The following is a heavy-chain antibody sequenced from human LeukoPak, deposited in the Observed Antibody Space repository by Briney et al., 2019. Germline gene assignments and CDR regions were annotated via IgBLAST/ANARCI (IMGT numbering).Heavy chain of an antibody. Sequence: GGSLRLSCAASGFTFSSYGMHWVRQAPGKGLEWVAFIQYDGSNKYYADSVKGRFTISRDNSKNTLYLQMNSLRAEDTAVYYCAKDSAEPSFDYWGQGTLVTVSS. CDR3: AKDSAEPSFDY. D-gene: IGHD1-14*01. V-gene: IGHV3-30*02. CDR1: GFTFSSYG. J-gene: IGHJ4*02. CDR2: IQYDGSNK.